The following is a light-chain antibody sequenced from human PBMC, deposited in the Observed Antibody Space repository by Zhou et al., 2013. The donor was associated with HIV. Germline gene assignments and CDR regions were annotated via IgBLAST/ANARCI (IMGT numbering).Light chain of an antibody. CDR1: QSISSW. CDR2: KAS. J-gene: IGKJ4*01. CDR3: QQYKSFLLS. Sequence: DIQMTQSPSTLSASVGDRVTITCRASQSISSWLAWYQQKPGKAPKLLIYKASSLESGVPSRFSGSGSGTEFTLTITSLQPDDLGTYFCQQYKSFLLSFGGGTKVDIK. V-gene: IGKV1-5*03.